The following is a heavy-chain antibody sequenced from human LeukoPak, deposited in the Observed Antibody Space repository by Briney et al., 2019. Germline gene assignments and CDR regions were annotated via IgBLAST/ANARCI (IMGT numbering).Heavy chain of an antibody. V-gene: IGHV1-2*02. CDR1: GYTFTGYY. CDR2: INPNSGGT. J-gene: IGHJ5*02. CDR3: ARHSAAADWYNWFDP. D-gene: IGHD6-13*01. Sequence: ASVKVSCKASGYTFTGYYMHWVRQAPGQGLEWMGWINPNSGGTNYAQKFQGRVTMTRDTSISTAYMELSRLRSDDTAVYYCARHSAAADWYNWFDPWGQGTLVTVSS.